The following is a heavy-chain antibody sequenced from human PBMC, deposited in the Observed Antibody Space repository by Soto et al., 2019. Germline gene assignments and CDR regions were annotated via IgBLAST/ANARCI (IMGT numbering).Heavy chain of an antibody. CDR1: GFTFSSYA. CDR2: INVSGGST. J-gene: IGHJ4*02. Sequence: GGSLRLSCAASGFTFSSYAMSWVRQAPGKGLEWVSAINVSGGSTYYADSVKGRFTISRDNSKNTPYMQMNSLRAEDTAVYYCAKQAYQYYFDYWGQGTLVTVSS. V-gene: IGHV3-23*01. D-gene: IGHD2-21*01. CDR3: AKQAYQYYFDY.